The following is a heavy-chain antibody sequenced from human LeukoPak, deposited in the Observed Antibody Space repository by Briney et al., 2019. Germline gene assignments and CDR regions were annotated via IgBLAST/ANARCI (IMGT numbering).Heavy chain of an antibody. D-gene: IGHD6-19*01. Sequence: SETLSLTCTVSGGSISSYYWSWIRQPPGKGLEWIGYIYYSGSTNYNPSLKSRVTISVDTSKNQFSLKLSSVTAADTAVYYCAKPWQWLGIPAFDYWGQGTLVTVSS. CDR3: AKPWQWLGIPAFDY. CDR2: IYYSGST. J-gene: IGHJ4*02. V-gene: IGHV4-59*08. CDR1: GGSISSYY.